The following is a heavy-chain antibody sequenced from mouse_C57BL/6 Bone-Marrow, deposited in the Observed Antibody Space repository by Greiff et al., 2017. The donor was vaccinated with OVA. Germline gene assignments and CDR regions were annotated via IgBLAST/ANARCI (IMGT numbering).Heavy chain of an antibody. J-gene: IGHJ3*01. CDR1: GFTFSSYG. CDR3: ARRITTVVARDLAY. Sequence: EVHLVESGGDLVKPGGSLKLSCAASGFTFSSYGMSWVRQTPDKRLEWVATISSGGSYTYYPDSVKGRFTISRDNAKNTLYRQMSSLKSEDTAMDYVARRITTVVARDLAYWGQGTLVTVSA. V-gene: IGHV5-6*01. D-gene: IGHD1-1*01. CDR2: ISSGGSYT.